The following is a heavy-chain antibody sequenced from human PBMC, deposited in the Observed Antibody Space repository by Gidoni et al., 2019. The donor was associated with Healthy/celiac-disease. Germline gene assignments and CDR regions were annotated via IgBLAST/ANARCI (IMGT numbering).Heavy chain of an antibody. J-gene: IGHJ4*02. D-gene: IGHD1-26*01. Sequence: EVQLVESGGGLVQPGGSLRLSCAASGFTFSSYWMSWVRQAPGKGLEWVANIKQDGSEKYYVDSVKGRFTISRDNAKNSLYLQMNSLRAEDTAVYYCARVGWDEGYYFDYWGQGTLVTVSS. CDR3: ARVGWDEGYYFDY. CDR1: GFTFSSYW. V-gene: IGHV3-7*01. CDR2: IKQDGSEK.